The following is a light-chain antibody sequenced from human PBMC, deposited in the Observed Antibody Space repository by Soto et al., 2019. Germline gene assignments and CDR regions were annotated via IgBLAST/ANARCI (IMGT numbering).Light chain of an antibody. V-gene: IGKV3-11*01. Sequence: EIVLTQSPGTLSLSPGERATLSCRASQSVSSNLAWYQQKPGQAPRLLISGASTRATGVPARFSGSGSGTDFTLTISSLEPADFGVYYCQQRHNWPITFGQGTRLEV. J-gene: IGKJ5*01. CDR1: QSVSSN. CDR2: GAS. CDR3: QQRHNWPIT.